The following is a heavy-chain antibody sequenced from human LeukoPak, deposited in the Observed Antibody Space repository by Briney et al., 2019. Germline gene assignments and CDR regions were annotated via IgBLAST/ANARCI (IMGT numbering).Heavy chain of an antibody. Sequence: GASVKVSCKASGYTFTSHYIHWVRQAPGQGLEWMGIINPSGGSTSYAQKFQGRVTMTRDMSTSTVYMELSLRSEDTAVYYCARDDYGGNSGAFDIWGQGTMVTVSS. CDR1: GYTFTSHY. D-gene: IGHD4-23*01. V-gene: IGHV1-46*01. CDR3: ARDDYGGNSGAFDI. CDR2: INPSGGST. J-gene: IGHJ3*02.